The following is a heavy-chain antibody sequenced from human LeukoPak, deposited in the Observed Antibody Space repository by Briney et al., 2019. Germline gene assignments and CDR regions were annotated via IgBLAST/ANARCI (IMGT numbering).Heavy chain of an antibody. J-gene: IGHJ6*02. CDR2: IYYSGST. CDR1: GGSISSYY. CDR3: ARKAAAGTRDYYYYYGMDV. V-gene: IGHV4-59*01. Sequence: SETLSLTCTVSGGSISSYYWSWIRQPPGKGLEWIGYIYYSGSTNYNPSLKSRVTISVDTSKNQFSLKLSSVTAADTAVYYCARKAAAGTRDYYYYYGMDVWGQGTTVTVSS. D-gene: IGHD6-13*01.